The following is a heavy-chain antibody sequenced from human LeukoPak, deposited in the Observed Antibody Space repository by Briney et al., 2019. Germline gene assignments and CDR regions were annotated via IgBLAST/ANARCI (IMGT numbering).Heavy chain of an antibody. Sequence: GESLRLSCAASGFTFSDSYMSWIRQAPGKGLEWVSYISGGSSDTNYAESVRGRFTISRDNAKSSLYLQMNTLRAEDTAVYYCARAGHVITMIVVLDAFDIWGQGTMVTVSS. CDR1: GFTFSDSY. J-gene: IGHJ3*02. CDR3: ARAGHVITMIVVLDAFDI. V-gene: IGHV3-11*06. D-gene: IGHD3-22*01. CDR2: ISGGSSDT.